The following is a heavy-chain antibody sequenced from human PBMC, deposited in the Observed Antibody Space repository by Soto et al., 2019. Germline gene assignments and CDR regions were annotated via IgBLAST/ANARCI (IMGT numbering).Heavy chain of an antibody. CDR2: ISGSGGST. CDR3: AKEGGDIVVVGAATPWFEP. J-gene: IGHJ5*02. Sequence: EVQLLESGGGVVQPGGSLRLSCAASGFTFSSYAMSWVRQAPGKGLEWVSAISGSGGSTYYADSVKGRFPISRDNAKNTLDLQINSLRAEDTAVYYCAKEGGDIVVVGAATPWFEPWGQRTLDADSS. CDR1: GFTFSSYA. V-gene: IGHV3-23*01. D-gene: IGHD2-15*01.